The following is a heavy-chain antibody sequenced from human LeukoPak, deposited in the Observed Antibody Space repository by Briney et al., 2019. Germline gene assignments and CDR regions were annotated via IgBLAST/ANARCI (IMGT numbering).Heavy chain of an antibody. D-gene: IGHD6-6*01. Sequence: SGTLSLTCAVSGGSISSSNWWSWVRQPPGKGLEWIGEIYHSGSTNYNPSLKSRVTISVDKSKNQFSLKLSSVTAADTAVYYCARAPPLGSSSSGLDYWGQGTLVTVSS. V-gene: IGHV4-4*02. CDR1: GGSISSSNW. CDR2: IYHSGST. J-gene: IGHJ4*02. CDR3: ARAPPLGSSSSGLDY.